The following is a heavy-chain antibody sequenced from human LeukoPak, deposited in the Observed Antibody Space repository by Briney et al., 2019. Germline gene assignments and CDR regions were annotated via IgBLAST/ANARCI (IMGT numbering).Heavy chain of an antibody. V-gene: IGHV4-4*09. CDR2: IYTSGST. CDR3: ARQKCTSASCLTKNAFDI. J-gene: IGHJ3*02. D-gene: IGHD2-2*01. CDR1: GSISGYY. Sequence: ETLSLTCTVSGSISGYYWSWIRQPPGKGLEWIGYIYTSGSTNYNPSLESRVTISVDTSKNQFSLDLSSVTAADTAVYYCARQKCTSASCLTKNAFDIWGQGTMVTVSS.